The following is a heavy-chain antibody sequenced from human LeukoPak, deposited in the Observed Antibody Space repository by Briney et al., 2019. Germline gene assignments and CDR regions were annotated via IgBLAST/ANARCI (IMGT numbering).Heavy chain of an antibody. Sequence: GGSLRLSCAASGFTFSSYSMNWVRQAPGKGLEWASSISSSSSYIYYADSVKGRFTISRDNAKNSLYLQMNSLRAEDTAVYYCARDNSTILIDPWGQGTLVTVSS. V-gene: IGHV3-21*01. J-gene: IGHJ5*02. CDR3: ARDNSTILIDP. D-gene: IGHD2-2*01. CDR1: GFTFSSYS. CDR2: ISSSSSYI.